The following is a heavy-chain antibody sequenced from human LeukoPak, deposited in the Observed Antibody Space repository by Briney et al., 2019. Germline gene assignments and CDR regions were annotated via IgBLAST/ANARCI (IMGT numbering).Heavy chain of an antibody. Sequence: SVTVSCTASGGTFSSYAISWVRQAPGQGLEWMGGIIPIFGTANYAQKFQGRVTITADESTSTAYMELSSLRSEDTAVYYCARGSSIAAAGYYFDYWGQGTLVTVSS. J-gene: IGHJ4*02. CDR3: ARGSSIAAAGYYFDY. D-gene: IGHD6-13*01. V-gene: IGHV1-69*13. CDR2: IIPIFGTA. CDR1: GGTFSSYA.